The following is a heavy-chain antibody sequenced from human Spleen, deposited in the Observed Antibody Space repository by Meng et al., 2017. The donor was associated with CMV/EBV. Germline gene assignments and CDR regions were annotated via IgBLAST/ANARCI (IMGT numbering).Heavy chain of an antibody. J-gene: IGHJ4*02. V-gene: IGHV1-2*02. Sequence: DNYIHGVRQAPGQGLEYMGYVNPNTGDPHYAQNFQGRVTLTRDTSISTAYMELRSLRSDDTAVYYCARAVLFNYDYVWGSYRYSDYWGQGTLVTVSS. D-gene: IGHD3-16*02. CDR3: ARAVLFNYDYVWGSYRYSDY. CDR1: DNY. CDR2: VNPNTGDP.